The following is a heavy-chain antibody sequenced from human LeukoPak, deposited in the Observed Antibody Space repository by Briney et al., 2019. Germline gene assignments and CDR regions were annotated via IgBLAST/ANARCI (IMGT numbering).Heavy chain of an antibody. D-gene: IGHD2-15*01. CDR3: ARGGFESCSAGSCLLGNY. V-gene: IGHV4-59*01. Sequence: SETLSLTCTVSGGSISCYYWSWIRQPPGKGLEWIGYIYYIGTTKYNPSLYSRVSMSVDTSKSQFSLKLSSVTAADTAVYFCARGGFESCSAGSCLLGNYWGQGALVTVSS. J-gene: IGHJ4*02. CDR2: IYYIGTT. CDR1: GGSISCYY.